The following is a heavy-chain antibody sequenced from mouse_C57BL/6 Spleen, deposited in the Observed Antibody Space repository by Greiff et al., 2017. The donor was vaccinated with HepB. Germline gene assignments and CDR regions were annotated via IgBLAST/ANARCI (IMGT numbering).Heavy chain of an antibody. CDR1: GYSITSGYY. CDR2: ISYDGSN. V-gene: IGHV3-6*01. Sequence: EVQLVESGPGLVKPSQSLSLTCSVTGYSITSGYYWNWIRQFPGNKLEWMGYISYDGSNNYNPSLKNRISITRDTSKNQFFLKLNSVTTEDTATYYCARGDGYYDGYFDVWGTGTTVTVSS. D-gene: IGHD2-3*01. CDR3: ARGDGYYDGYFDV. J-gene: IGHJ1*03.